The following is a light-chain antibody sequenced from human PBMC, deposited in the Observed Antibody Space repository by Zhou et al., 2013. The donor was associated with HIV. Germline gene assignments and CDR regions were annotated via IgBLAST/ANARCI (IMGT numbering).Light chain of an antibody. CDR2: GAS. CDR1: HIVSYSS. V-gene: IGKV3-20*01. Sequence: EIVMTQSPATLSVSPGERATLSCRASHIVSYSSLAWYQQTPGQPPRLLIYGASSRATGVPDRFSGSESGTDFTLTISRLEPEDFAVYYCQQYGTSPGWTFGQGTKVEIK. CDR3: QQYGTSPGWT. J-gene: IGKJ1*01.